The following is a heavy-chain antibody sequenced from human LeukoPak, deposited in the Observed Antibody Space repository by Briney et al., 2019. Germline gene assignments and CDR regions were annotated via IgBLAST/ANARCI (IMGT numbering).Heavy chain of an antibody. V-gene: IGHV4-4*02. CDR3: ARAPRDRGYCGATSCFEYMDV. Sequence: SGTLSLTCAVSGGSISSSNWWSWVRQPPGKGLEWIGEIYHSGSTNYNPSLKSRVTISVDKSKNQFSLKVTSVTAADTAVYYCARAPRDRGYCGATSCFEYMDVWGRGTTVTISS. CDR2: IYHSGST. CDR1: GGSISSSNW. J-gene: IGHJ6*03. D-gene: IGHD2-2*01.